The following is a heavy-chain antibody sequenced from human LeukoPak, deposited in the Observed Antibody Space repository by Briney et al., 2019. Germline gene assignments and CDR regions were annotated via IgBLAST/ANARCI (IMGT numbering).Heavy chain of an antibody. Sequence: ASVKVSCKASRYTFTNYYMHWVRQAPGQGLEWMGWINPNSGGTNYAQKFQGRVTMTRDTSTSTVYMELSSLRSEDTAVYYCARGPSITMVRGGQWYYYMDVWGKGTTVTISS. CDR1: RYTFTNYY. CDR3: ARGPSITMVRGGQWYYYMDV. V-gene: IGHV1-46*01. D-gene: IGHD3-10*01. CDR2: INPNSGGT. J-gene: IGHJ6*03.